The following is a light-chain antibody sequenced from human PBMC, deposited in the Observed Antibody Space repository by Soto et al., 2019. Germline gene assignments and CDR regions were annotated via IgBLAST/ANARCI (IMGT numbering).Light chain of an antibody. CDR3: QQYNSYST. V-gene: IGKV1-5*03. Sequence: DIQMTQSPSTLSASVGDRVTITCRASQSISTWLAWYQQKPGKAPNLLIFKASSLESGVPSRFSRSGSGTEVTLTISSLQPDDFATYYCQQYNSYSTIGQGTKLEIK. CDR1: QSISTW. J-gene: IGKJ2*01. CDR2: KAS.